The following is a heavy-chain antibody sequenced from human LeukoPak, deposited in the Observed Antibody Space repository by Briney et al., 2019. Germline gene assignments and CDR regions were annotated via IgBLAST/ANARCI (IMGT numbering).Heavy chain of an antibody. J-gene: IGHJ4*02. D-gene: IGHD4-17*01. V-gene: IGHV3-30*18. CDR1: GFTFSGYG. CDR2: ISYDGSNK. CDR3: AKEDGDYVFDY. Sequence: GGSLRLSCAASGFTFSGYGMHWVRQAAGKGLEWVAVISYDGSNKYYGDSVKGRFTISRDNSKNTLYLQMNSLRAEDTAVYYCAKEDGDYVFDYWGQGTLVTVSS.